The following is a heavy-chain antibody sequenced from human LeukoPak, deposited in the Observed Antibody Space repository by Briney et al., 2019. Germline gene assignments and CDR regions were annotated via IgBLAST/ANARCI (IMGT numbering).Heavy chain of an antibody. CDR2: ISGSGVST. V-gene: IGHV3-23*01. CDR3: ARSGSSSDY. CDR1: GFTFSSYS. D-gene: IGHD6-6*01. J-gene: IGHJ4*02. Sequence: GGSLRLSCAASGFTFSSYSMNWVRQAPGKGLEWVSAISGSGVSTYYADSVKGRFTVSRDNSKNTLYLQMNSLRAEDTAVYYCARSGSSSDYWGQGTLVTVSS.